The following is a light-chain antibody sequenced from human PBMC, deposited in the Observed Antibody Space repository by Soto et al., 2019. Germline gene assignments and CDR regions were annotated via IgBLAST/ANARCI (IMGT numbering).Light chain of an antibody. CDR2: VAS. CDR3: QKYNSAPWT. J-gene: IGKJ1*01. V-gene: IGKV1-27*01. CDR1: QGISND. Sequence: DIQMTQSPSSLSASVGDRATITCRASQGISNDLAWYQQQPGKVPKLLIYVASTLQSGVPSRFSGSGSGTDFTLTSSSLQPEDVATYYCQKYNSAPWTFGQGTKVEIK.